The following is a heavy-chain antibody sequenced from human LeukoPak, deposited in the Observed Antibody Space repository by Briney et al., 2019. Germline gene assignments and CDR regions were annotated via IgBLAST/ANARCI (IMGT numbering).Heavy chain of an antibody. V-gene: IGHV3-7*01. CDR3: SGRSGFSSIY. D-gene: IGHD2-2*01. CDR2: IKTDGSAE. Sequence: GGSLRLSCEASGFSFDTHWMNWVRQSPGGGLEWVANIKTDGSAEYYLDSVKGRFSISRDNVKNLVYLQLNSLRTEDTAVYYCSGRSGFSSIYWGQGTLVTVSS. CDR1: GFSFDTHW. J-gene: IGHJ4*02.